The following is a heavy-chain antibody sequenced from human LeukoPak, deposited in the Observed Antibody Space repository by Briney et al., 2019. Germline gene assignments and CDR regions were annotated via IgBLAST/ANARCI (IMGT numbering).Heavy chain of an antibody. D-gene: IGHD3-10*01. CDR3: AKDLSYYGSGSLI. Sequence: GGPLRLSCAASGFTFSSYAMSWVRQTPGKGLEWVSAISGSGGSTHYADSVKGRFTISRDNSKNTLYLQVNSLRAEDTAVYYCAKDLSYYGSGSLIWGQGTMVTVSS. J-gene: IGHJ3*02. CDR1: GFTFSSYA. V-gene: IGHV3-23*01. CDR2: ISGSGGST.